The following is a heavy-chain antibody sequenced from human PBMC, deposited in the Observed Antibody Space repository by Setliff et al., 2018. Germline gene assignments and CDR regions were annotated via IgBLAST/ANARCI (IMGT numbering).Heavy chain of an antibody. CDR3: ARTIVGGATRLDY. Sequence: PSVKVSCKASGYTFTGYYMHWVRQAPGQGLEWMGWINPNSGGTNYAQKFQGRVTMTRDTSISTAYMELNRLRSDDTAVYYCARTIVGGATRLDYWGLGTLVTVSS. J-gene: IGHJ4*02. D-gene: IGHD1-26*01. CDR2: INPNSGGT. V-gene: IGHV1-2*02. CDR1: GYTFTGYY.